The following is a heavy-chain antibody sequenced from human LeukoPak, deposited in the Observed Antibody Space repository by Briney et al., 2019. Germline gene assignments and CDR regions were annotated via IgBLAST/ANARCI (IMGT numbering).Heavy chain of an antibody. V-gene: IGHV1-69*02. CDR3: ASDFGRVMVRGEYYFDY. J-gene: IGHJ4*02. D-gene: IGHD3-10*01. CDR1: GGTFSSYT. Sequence: SVKVSCKASGGTFSSYTISWVRQARGQGLEWMGRIIPILGIANYAQKFQGRVTITADKSTSTAYMELSSLRSEDTAVYYCASDFGRVMVRGEYYFDYWGQGTLVTVSS. CDR2: IIPILGIA.